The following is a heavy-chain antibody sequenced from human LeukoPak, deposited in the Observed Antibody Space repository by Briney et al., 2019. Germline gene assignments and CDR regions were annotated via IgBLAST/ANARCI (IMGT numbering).Heavy chain of an antibody. V-gene: IGHV3-23*01. Sequence: PGGSLRLSCAASGFTFSSYSMSWVRHAPGKGLEWVSAISGSVGSTYYTDSVKGRFTISRDNAKNTLYLQMNSLRAEDTAVYYCAKQGRDVITFGGVTGSFDYWGQGTLVTVSS. J-gene: IGHJ4*02. CDR2: ISGSVGST. CDR3: AKQGRDVITFGGVTGSFDY. D-gene: IGHD3-16*01. CDR1: GFTFSSYS.